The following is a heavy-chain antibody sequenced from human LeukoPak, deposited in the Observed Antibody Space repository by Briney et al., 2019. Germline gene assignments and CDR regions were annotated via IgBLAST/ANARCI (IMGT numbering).Heavy chain of an antibody. J-gene: IGHJ5*02. CDR3: AKDGTYYYDSSGYYSP. D-gene: IGHD3-22*01. V-gene: IGHV3-23*01. Sequence: SCKASGGTFSSYAMSWVRQAPGKGLEWVSAISGSGGSTYYADSVKGRFTISRDNSKNTLYLQMNSLRAEDTAVYYCAKDGTYYYDSSGYYSPWGQGTLVTVSS. CDR2: ISGSGGST. CDR1: GGTFSSYA.